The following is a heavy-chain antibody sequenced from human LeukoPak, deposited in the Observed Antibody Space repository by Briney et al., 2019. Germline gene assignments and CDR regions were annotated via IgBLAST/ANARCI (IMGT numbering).Heavy chain of an antibody. CDR3: ARGYYDSSGYPPLGY. CDR1: GYTFTSYG. J-gene: IGHJ4*02. V-gene: IGHV1-18*01. Sequence: ASVKVSCKASGYTFTSYGISWVRQAPGQGLECMGWINAYNGNTNYAQKLQGRVTMTTDTSTSTAYMELRSLRSDDTAVYYCARGYYDSSGYPPLGYWGQGTLVTVSS. CDR2: INAYNGNT. D-gene: IGHD3-22*01.